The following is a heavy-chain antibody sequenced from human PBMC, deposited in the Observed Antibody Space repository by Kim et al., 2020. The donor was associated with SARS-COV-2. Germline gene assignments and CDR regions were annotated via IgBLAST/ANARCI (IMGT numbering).Heavy chain of an antibody. CDR1: GYTFTGYY. J-gene: IGHJ5*02. V-gene: IGHV1-2*05. D-gene: IGHD3-22*01. Sequence: ASVKVSCKASGYTFTGYYMHWVRQAPGQGLEWMGRINPNSGGTNYAQKFQGRVTMIRDTSISTAYMELNWLRSDDTDGYFCARTMRHLWGKGTLVTGSS. CDR2: INPNSGGT. CDR3: ARTMRHL.